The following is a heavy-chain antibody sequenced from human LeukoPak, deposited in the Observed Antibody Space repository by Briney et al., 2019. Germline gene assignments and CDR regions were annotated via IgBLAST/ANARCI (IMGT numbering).Heavy chain of an antibody. CDR1: GGSFSGYF. D-gene: IGHD3-3*01. CDR3: ARGSDDFWSGYYNNYYYYYYMDV. Sequence: KPSETLSLTCGVYGGSFSGYFWTWIRQPPGKGLEWIAEIDHGGSANYKPYLKSRLTLSVDTSKDQFSLKLTSVTAADTAVYYCARGSDDFWSGYYNNYYYYYYMDVWGKGTTVTVSS. J-gene: IGHJ6*03. CDR2: IDHGGSA. V-gene: IGHV4-34*01.